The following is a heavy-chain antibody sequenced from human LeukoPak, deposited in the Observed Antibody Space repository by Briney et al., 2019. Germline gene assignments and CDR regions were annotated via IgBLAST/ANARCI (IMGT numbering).Heavy chain of an antibody. CDR3: ARDPYYDYVWGSYRYSANPFDY. CDR1: GYTFTSYA. V-gene: IGHV1-3*01. CDR2: INAGNGNT. D-gene: IGHD3-16*02. J-gene: IGHJ4*02. Sequence: GASVKVSCKASGYTFTSYAMHWVRQAPGQGLEWMGWINAGNGNTKYSQKFQGGVTITRDKSASNDYMKLSRLRSEDTAVYYCARDPYYDYVWGSYRYSANPFDYWGQGTLVTVSS.